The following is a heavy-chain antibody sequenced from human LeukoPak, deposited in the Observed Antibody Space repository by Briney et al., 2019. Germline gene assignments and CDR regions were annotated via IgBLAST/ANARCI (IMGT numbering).Heavy chain of an antibody. CDR2: IYYSGST. CDR1: GGSISSYY. V-gene: IGHV4-59*08. D-gene: IGHD3-22*01. CDR3: AIHVPHGDYYDSSGSKSFDAFDI. J-gene: IGHJ3*02. Sequence: PSETMSLTCTVSGGSISSYYWSWIRQPPGKGLEWIGYIYYSGSTNYNPSLKSRVTISVDTSKNQFSLKLSSVTAADTAVYYCAIHVPHGDYYDSSGSKSFDAFDIWGQGTMVTVSS.